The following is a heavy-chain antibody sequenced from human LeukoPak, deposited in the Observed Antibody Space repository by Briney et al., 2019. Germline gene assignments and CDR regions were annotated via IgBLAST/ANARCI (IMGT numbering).Heavy chain of an antibody. J-gene: IGHJ5*02. V-gene: IGHV4-39*01. D-gene: IGHD3-10*01. CDR1: GGSISSSSYY. CDR2: IYYSGST. Sequence: SETLSLTCTVSGGSISSSSYYWGWIRQPPGKGLEWIGSIYYSGSTYYNPSLKSRVTISVDTSKNQFSLKLSSVTAADTAVYYCARELGDYYGSGSYSWFDPWGQGTLVTVSS. CDR3: ARELGDYYGSGSYSWFDP.